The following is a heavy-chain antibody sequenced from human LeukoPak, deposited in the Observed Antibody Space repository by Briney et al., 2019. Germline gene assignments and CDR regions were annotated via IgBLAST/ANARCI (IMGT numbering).Heavy chain of an antibody. Sequence: PSETLSLTCTVSGGSISSSSYYWGWIRQPPGKGLEWIGSIYYSGSTYYNPSLKSRATISVDTSKNQFSLKLSSVTAADTAVYYCARVKRNYYDSRLFDYWGQGTLVTVSS. CDR1: GGSISSSSYY. CDR3: ARVKRNYYDSRLFDY. V-gene: IGHV4-39*07. CDR2: IYYSGST. J-gene: IGHJ4*02. D-gene: IGHD3-22*01.